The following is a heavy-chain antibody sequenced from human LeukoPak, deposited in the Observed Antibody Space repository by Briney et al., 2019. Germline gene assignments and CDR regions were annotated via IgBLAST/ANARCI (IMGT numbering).Heavy chain of an antibody. V-gene: IGHV3-11*04. CDR2: ISSSGSTI. CDR3: ARNKYYDFWSGYYTAYYYYYMDV. J-gene: IGHJ6*03. CDR1: GFTFSDYY. D-gene: IGHD3-3*01. Sequence: GGSLRLSCAASGFTFSDYYMSWIRQAPGKGLEWVSYISSSGSTIHYADSVKGRFTISRDNAKNSLYLQMNSLRAEDTAVYYCARNKYYDFWSGYYTAYYYYYMDVWGKGTTVTVSS.